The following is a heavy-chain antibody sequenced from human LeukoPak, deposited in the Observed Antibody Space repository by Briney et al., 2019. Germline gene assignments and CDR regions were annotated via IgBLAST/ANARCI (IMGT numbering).Heavy chain of an antibody. V-gene: IGHV4-4*07. CDR2: IYTSGST. J-gene: IGHJ6*03. D-gene: IGHD3-22*01. Sequence: SETLSLTWTVSGGSISSYYWSWIRQPAGKGLEWIGRIYTSGSTNYNPSLKSRVTMSVDTSKNEFSLKLSSVTAADTAVYYCARDPYYYDSSAYGWYYYMDVWGKGTTVTVPS. CDR1: GGSISSYY. CDR3: ARDPYYYDSSAYGWYYYMDV.